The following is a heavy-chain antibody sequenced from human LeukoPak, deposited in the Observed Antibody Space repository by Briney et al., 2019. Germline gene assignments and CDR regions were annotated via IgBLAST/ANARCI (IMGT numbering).Heavy chain of an antibody. CDR3: ARGGAGYSSGWAVF. J-gene: IGHJ4*02. V-gene: IGHV3-7*01. CDR1: GFTFGSYW. Sequence: PGGSLRLPCAASGFTFGSYWMSWVRQAPGQGLEWVANIKQDGSEKQYVDSVKGRFTISRDNAKKSQYLQMNNLRVEDTAVYYCARGGAGYSSGWAVFWGQGTLVTVSS. D-gene: IGHD6-19*01. CDR2: IKQDGSEK.